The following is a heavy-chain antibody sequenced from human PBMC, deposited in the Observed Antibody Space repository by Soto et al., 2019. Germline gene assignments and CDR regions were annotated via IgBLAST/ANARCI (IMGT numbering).Heavy chain of an antibody. CDR2: LNGGTGQT. Sequence: GASLKVSCKAAGYTFSTCGIQWVRQAPGQSLEWMGWLNGGTGQTRYSQRFQDRVTITRDTSASTAYMEVSSLRPEDTAVYYCARGKGMEENYYYYGMDIWGQGTTVTVSS. CDR3: ARGKGMEENYYYYGMDI. J-gene: IGHJ6*02. D-gene: IGHD1-1*01. CDR1: GYTFSTCG. V-gene: IGHV1-3*01.